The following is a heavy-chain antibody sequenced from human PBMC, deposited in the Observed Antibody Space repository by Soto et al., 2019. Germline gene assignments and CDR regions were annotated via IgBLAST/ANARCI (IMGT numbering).Heavy chain of an antibody. D-gene: IGHD3-22*01. CDR1: GYTFTGYY. V-gene: IGHV1-2*02. CDR3: ARDIADYYDSSGYFIDY. CDR2: INPNSGGT. Sequence: ASVKVSCKASGYTFTGYYMHWVRQAPGQGLEWMGWINPNSGGTNYAQKFQGRVTMTRDTSISTAYTELSRLRSDDTAVYYCARDIADYYDSSGYFIDYWGQGTLVTVSS. J-gene: IGHJ4*02.